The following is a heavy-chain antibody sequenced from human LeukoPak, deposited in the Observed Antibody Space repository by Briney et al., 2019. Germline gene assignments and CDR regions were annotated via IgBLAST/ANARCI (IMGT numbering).Heavy chain of an antibody. Sequence: GGSLRLSCVVSEFTFSSYAMSWVRQAPGRGLEWVSGISGSGDNTYYADSVKGRFTISRDNSKNTLYVQVNSLGTEDTAAYYCAKGSYYDSSGSFYFDYWGQGTLVTVSS. CDR2: ISGSGDNT. D-gene: IGHD3-22*01. V-gene: IGHV3-23*01. J-gene: IGHJ4*02. CDR3: AKGSYYDSSGSFYFDY. CDR1: EFTFSSYA.